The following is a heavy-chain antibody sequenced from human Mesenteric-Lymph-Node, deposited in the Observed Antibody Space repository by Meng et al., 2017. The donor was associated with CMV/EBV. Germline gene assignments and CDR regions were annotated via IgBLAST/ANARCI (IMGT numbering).Heavy chain of an antibody. Sequence: ASVKVSCKTSGYNFRHRGISWVRQAPGQSLEWMGWINPKSGGTHYAQKFQGRVTLTRDTSINTAYMELSSLRSDDAAVYYCAKEGGIAAFDPWGQGTLVTVSS. V-gene: IGHV1-2*02. CDR1: GYNFRHRG. CDR2: INPKSGGT. D-gene: IGHD6-13*01. CDR3: AKEGGIAAFDP. J-gene: IGHJ5*02.